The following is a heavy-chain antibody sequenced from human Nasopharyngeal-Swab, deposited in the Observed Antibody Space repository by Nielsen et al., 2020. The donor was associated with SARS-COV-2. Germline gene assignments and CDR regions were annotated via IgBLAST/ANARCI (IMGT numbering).Heavy chain of an antibody. CDR2: ISSSGSTI. V-gene: IGHV3-11*04. J-gene: IGHJ6*02. CDR1: GFTFSDYY. D-gene: IGHD6-13*01. Sequence: GESLKISCAASGFTFSDYYMSWIRQAPGKGLEWVSYISSSGSTIYYADSVKGRFTISRDNAKNSLYLQMNSLRAEDTAVYYCARDHTAAGQYYYYGMDVWGQGTTVTVSS. CDR3: ARDHTAAGQYYYYGMDV.